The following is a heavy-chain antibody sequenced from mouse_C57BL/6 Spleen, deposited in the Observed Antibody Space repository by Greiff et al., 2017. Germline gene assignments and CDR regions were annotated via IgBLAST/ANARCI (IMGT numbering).Heavy chain of an antibody. Sequence: VQLQQPGTELVKPGASVKLSCKASGYTFTSYWMHWVKQRPGQGLEWIGNINPSNGGTNYNEKFKSKATLTVDKSSSTAYMQLSSLTSEDSAVYYCARSAFYDGYYKGYWGQGTTLTVSS. CDR1: GYTFTSYW. D-gene: IGHD2-3*01. CDR2: INPSNGGT. J-gene: IGHJ2*01. CDR3: ARSAFYDGYYKGY. V-gene: IGHV1-53*01.